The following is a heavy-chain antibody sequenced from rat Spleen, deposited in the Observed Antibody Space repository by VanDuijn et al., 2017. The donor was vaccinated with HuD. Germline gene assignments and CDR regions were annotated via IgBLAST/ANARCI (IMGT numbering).Heavy chain of an antibody. V-gene: IGHV5-29*01. CDR3: TRHPDYSNYFDY. Sequence: EVQLVESGGGLVQPGRSLKLSCAASGFTFSDYGMAWVRQAPTKGLEWVATISYGDTSGPSSTYYRDSVKGRFTVSRDNAKSTLYLQMDSLRSEDTATDYCTRHPDYSNYFDYWGQGVMVTVSS. CDR1: GFTFSDYG. CDR2: ISYGDTSGPSST. J-gene: IGHJ2*01. D-gene: IGHD1-1*01.